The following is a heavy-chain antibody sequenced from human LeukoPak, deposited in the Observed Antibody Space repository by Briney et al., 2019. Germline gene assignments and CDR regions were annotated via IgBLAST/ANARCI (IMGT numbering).Heavy chain of an antibody. J-gene: IGHJ4*02. CDR2: ISSSNI. Sequence: PGGSLRLSCAASGFIFSTYSMSWVRQAPGKGLEWVSYISSSNIYYADSVKGRFTISRDNAKNSLYLQMNSLRAGDTAVYYCAREGGFDYWGQGTLVTVSS. CDR1: GFIFSTYS. V-gene: IGHV3-48*01. CDR3: AREGGFDY. D-gene: IGHD3-16*01.